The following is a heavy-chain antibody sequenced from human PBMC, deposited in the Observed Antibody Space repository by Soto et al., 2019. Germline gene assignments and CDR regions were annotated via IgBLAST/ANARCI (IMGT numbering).Heavy chain of an antibody. CDR2: ISSSGSTI. Sequence: EVQLVESGGGLVQPGGSLRLSCAASGFTFSTYEMNWVRQAPGKGLEWVAYISSSGSTIYYPDSVKGRFTISRDNAKNSLSLLMNSLTVEDTAIYYCARGPSGSYYKYFWFDPWGQGTLVTVSS. CDR1: GFTFSTYE. V-gene: IGHV3-48*03. J-gene: IGHJ5*02. D-gene: IGHD1-26*01. CDR3: ARGPSGSYYKYFWFDP.